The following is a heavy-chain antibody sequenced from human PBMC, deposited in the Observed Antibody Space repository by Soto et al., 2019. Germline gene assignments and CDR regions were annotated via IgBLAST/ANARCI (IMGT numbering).Heavy chain of an antibody. D-gene: IGHD3-22*01. J-gene: IGHJ6*02. CDR1: GYSFTNND. Sequence: SSVKVSCKASGYSFTNNDVSWVRQAPEQGLEWMGGIIPIFGTANYAQKFQGRVTITADESTSTAYMELSSLRSEDTAVYYCARFYDSSGYLGSVDYYGMDVWGQGTTVTVPS. CDR2: IIPIFGTA. V-gene: IGHV1-69*13. CDR3: ARFYDSSGYLGSVDYYGMDV.